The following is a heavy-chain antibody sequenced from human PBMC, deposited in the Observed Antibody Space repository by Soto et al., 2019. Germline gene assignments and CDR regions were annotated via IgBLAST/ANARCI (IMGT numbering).Heavy chain of an antibody. D-gene: IGHD2-2*01. CDR1: GGTFSSYA. Sequence: SVKVSCKASGGTFSSYAISWVRQAPGQGLEWMGGIIPIFGTANYAQKFQGRVTITADESTSTAYMELSSLRSEDTAVYYCTAPXCSSTSCYSDYYYGMDVWGQGTTVTVSS. J-gene: IGHJ6*02. CDR2: IIPIFGTA. V-gene: IGHV1-69*13. CDR3: TAPXCSSTSCYSDYYYGMDV.